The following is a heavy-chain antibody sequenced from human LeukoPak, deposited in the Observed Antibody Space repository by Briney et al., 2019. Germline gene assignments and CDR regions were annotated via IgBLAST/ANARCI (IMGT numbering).Heavy chain of an antibody. CDR3: AKDRGYCSSASCPQVFDY. V-gene: IGHV3-23*01. CDR1: GFTFSNYA. CDR2: ISGIGGST. J-gene: IGHJ4*02. Sequence: GGSLRLSCAASGFTFSNYAMSWVRQAPGQGLEWVSVISGIGGSTYYADSVKGRFTISRDNSKNTLYLQMNSLRAEDTAVYYCAKDRGYCSSASCPQVFDYWGQGTLVTVSS. D-gene: IGHD2-2*01.